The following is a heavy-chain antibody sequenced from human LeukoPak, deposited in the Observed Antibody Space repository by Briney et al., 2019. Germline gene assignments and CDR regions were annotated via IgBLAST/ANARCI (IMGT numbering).Heavy chain of an antibody. CDR2: INHSGST. Sequence: PETLSLTCAVYGGSFSGYYWSWIRQPPGKGLEWIGEINHSGSTYYNPSLKSRVTISVDTSKNQFSLKLSSVTAADTAVYYCARVAVSGDNWGQGTLVTVSS. CDR3: ARVAVSGDN. V-gene: IGHV4-34*01. D-gene: IGHD6-19*01. CDR1: GGSFSGYY. J-gene: IGHJ4*02.